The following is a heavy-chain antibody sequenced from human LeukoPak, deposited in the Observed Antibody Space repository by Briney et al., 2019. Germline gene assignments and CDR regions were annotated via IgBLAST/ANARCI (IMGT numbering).Heavy chain of an antibody. CDR2: IYYSGST. CDR1: GGSISSSRYY. Sequence: SGTLSLTCTVSGGSISSSRYYWGWIRQPPGKGLEWIGNIYYSGSTYYNPSLKSRVTISVDTSKNQFSLKLRSVTAADTAVYYCARPIQEYYYYYGMDVWGQGTTVTVSS. J-gene: IGHJ6*02. D-gene: IGHD5-18*01. CDR3: ARPIQEYYYYYGMDV. V-gene: IGHV4-39*01.